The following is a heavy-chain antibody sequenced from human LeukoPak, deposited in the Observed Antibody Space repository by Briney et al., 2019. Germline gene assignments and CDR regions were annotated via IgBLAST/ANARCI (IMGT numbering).Heavy chain of an antibody. CDR2: INHSGST. V-gene: IGHV4-34*01. D-gene: IGHD2-15*01. Sequence: SETLSLTCAVYGGSFSGYYRSWIRQPPGKGLEWIGEINHSGSTNYNPSLKSRVTISVDTSKNQFSLKLSSVTAADTAVYYCARVFVYCSGDSCYWGWFDPWGQGTLVTVSS. CDR1: GGSFSGYY. J-gene: IGHJ5*02. CDR3: ARVFVYCSGDSCYWGWFDP.